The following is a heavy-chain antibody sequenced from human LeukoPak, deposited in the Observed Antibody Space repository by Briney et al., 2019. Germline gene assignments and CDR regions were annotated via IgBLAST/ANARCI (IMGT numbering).Heavy chain of an antibody. CDR2: ISGSGGST. CDR3: AKDARFLEWLLDY. V-gene: IGHV3-23*01. CDR1: GFTFSSYS. Sequence: GGSLRLSCAASGFTFSSYSMNWVRQAPGKGLEWVSAISGSGGSTYYADSVKGRFTISRDNSKNTLYLQMNSLRAEDTAVYYCAKDARFLEWLLDYWGQGTLVTVSS. D-gene: IGHD3-3*01. J-gene: IGHJ4*02.